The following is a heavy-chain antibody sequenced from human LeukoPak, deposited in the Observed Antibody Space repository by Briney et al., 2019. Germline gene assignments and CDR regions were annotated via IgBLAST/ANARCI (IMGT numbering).Heavy chain of an antibody. CDR3: ARDPGDILVAGTFDY. V-gene: IGHV3-48*03. Sequence: GGSLRLSCEDSGFTLRSYEMNWVRQAPGKGLEWIAYLSSSGSAFSYADSVKGRFTIARDNAKNSLYLQMNSLRAEDTAFYYCARDPGDILVAGTFDYWGQGTLVTVSS. CDR1: GFTLRSYE. CDR2: LSSSGSAF. D-gene: IGHD6-19*01. J-gene: IGHJ4*02.